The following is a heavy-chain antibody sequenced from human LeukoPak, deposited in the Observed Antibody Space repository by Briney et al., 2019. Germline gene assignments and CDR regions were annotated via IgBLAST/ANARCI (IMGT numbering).Heavy chain of an antibody. CDR3: ARELRYYGSGTPPNAFDI. J-gene: IGHJ3*02. Sequence: PGGSLRLSCAASGFAFSSNWMHWVRQTPGKGLVWVSRINSGGSGTSYADSVEGRFTISRDNAKNSLYLQMNSLRAEDTAVYYCARELRYYGSGTPPNAFDIWGQGAMVTVSS. V-gene: IGHV3-74*01. D-gene: IGHD3-10*01. CDR2: INSGGSGT. CDR1: GFAFSSNW.